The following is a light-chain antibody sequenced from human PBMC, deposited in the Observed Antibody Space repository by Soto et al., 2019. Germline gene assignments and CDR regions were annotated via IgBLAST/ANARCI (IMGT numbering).Light chain of an antibody. CDR2: AAS. CDR3: QQFNSYPLT. CDR1: QGISSY. Sequence: DIQLTQSPSFLSASVGDRVTITCRASQGISSYLAWYQQKPGKAPKLLIYAASTLQSGVPSRFSGSGSGTEFTLTISSLQPEDFATYYCQQFNSYPLTFGGRTKVEIK. J-gene: IGKJ4*01. V-gene: IGKV1-9*01.